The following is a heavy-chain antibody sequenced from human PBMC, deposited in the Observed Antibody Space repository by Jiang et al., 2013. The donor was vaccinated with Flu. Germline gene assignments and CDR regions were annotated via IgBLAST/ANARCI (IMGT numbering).Heavy chain of an antibody. J-gene: IGHJ4*02. D-gene: IGHD5-24*01. Sequence: VQLVESGGGLVQPGGSLRLSCAASGFTFSSYWMHWVRQAPGKGLVWVSRINSDGTSTTCADSVKGRFTISRDNAKNTLFLQMNSLRAEDTAIYYCARGAEGAYNPLWGQGNPGHRLL. CDR3: ARGAEGAYNPL. CDR2: INSDGTST. CDR1: GFTFSSYW. V-gene: IGHV3-74*01.